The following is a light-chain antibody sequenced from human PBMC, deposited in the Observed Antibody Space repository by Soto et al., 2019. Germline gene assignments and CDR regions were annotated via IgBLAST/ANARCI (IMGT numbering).Light chain of an antibody. Sequence: QSVLTQPPSVSGAPGQRVTISCTGSSSNVGGGYDVHWYQQLPGTAPKLLIYGNSNRPSGVPDRFSGSKSGTSASLAITGLQAEDEADYYCQSYYSSRSGVVFGGGTKLTVL. V-gene: IGLV1-40*01. CDR3: QSYYSSRSGVV. CDR2: GNS. J-gene: IGLJ2*01. CDR1: SSNVGGGYD.